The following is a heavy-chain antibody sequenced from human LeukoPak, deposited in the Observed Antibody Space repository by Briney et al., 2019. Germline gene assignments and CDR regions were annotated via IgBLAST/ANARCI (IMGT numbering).Heavy chain of an antibody. CDR2: VYYSGST. J-gene: IGHJ4*02. D-gene: IGHD4-17*01. V-gene: IGHV4-38-2*01. CDR1: GYSISSGDY. CDR3: ARNSTVTSPSTGYFDY. Sequence: SETLSLTCAVSGYSISSGDYWGRIRQPPGKGLEWIGSVYYSGSTHYNPSLKSRVTISVGRSRNQFSLRLSSVTAADTAVYYCARNSTVTSPSTGYFDYWGQGTLATVSS.